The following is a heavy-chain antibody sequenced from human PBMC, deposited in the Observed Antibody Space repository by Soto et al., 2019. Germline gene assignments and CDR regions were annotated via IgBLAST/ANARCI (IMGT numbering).Heavy chain of an antibody. CDR2: INHSGST. V-gene: IGHV4-34*01. CDR3: ARRRQARLLWFGESDTLYYFDY. D-gene: IGHD3-10*01. Sequence: PSETLSLTCAVYGGSFSGYYWSWIRQPPGKGLEWIGEINHSGSTNYNPSLKSRVTISVDTSKNQFSLKLSSVTAADTAVYYCARRRQARLLWFGESDTLYYFDYWGQGTLVTVSS. CDR1: GGSFSGYY. J-gene: IGHJ4*02.